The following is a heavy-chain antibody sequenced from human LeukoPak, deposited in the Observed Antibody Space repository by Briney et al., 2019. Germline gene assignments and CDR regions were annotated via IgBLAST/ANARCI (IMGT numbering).Heavy chain of an antibody. J-gene: IGHJ4*02. V-gene: IGHV3-23*01. D-gene: IGHD2-2*02. CDR2: ISGSGGST. CDR3: AKFDCSSTSCYSFDY. CDR1: GFTFSSYA. Sequence: GGSLRLSCAASGFTFSSYAMSWVRQAPGKGLEWVSAISGSGGSTYHADSVKGRFTISRGNSKNTLYLQMNSLRAEDTAVYYCAKFDCSSTSCYSFDYWGQGTLVTVSS.